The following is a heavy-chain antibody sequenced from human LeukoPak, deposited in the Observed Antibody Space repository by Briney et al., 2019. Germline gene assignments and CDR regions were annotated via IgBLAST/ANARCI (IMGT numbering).Heavy chain of an antibody. V-gene: IGHV1-46*01. Sequence: GASVKVSCKASGYTFTSYYMHWVRQAPGQGLEWMGLINPSGSSTSYAQKFQGRLSLTRDMSTSTDYMELSSLRSEDTAVYYCAKIRNSIWYPEWDYWGQGTLVTVSS. CDR2: INPSGSST. D-gene: IGHD6-13*01. CDR3: AKIRNSIWYPEWDY. CDR1: GYTFTSYY. J-gene: IGHJ4*02.